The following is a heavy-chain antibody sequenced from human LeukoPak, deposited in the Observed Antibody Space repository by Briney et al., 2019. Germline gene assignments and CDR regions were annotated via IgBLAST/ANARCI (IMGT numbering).Heavy chain of an antibody. V-gene: IGHV3-23*01. CDR2: ISGSGGST. CDR3: ATRLRGYSYVYLDY. D-gene: IGHD5-18*01. CDR1: GFIFSSYA. Sequence: PGGSLRLSCAASGFIFSSYAMSWVRQAPGKGLEWVSGISGSGGSTHYADSVKGRFTISRDNSKNTLYLQMNSLRAEDTAVYYCATRLRGYSYVYLDYWGQGTLVTVSS. J-gene: IGHJ4*02.